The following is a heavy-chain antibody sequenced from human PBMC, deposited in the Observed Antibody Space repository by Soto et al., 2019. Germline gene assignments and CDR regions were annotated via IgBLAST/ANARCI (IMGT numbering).Heavy chain of an antibody. V-gene: IGHV1-3*04. J-gene: IGHJ3*02. CDR3: ARGGGHAFDI. D-gene: IGHD3-16*01. Sequence: QVHLVQSGAEVKKPGASVKVSCKASGYTFSRNSLHWVRQAPGQSLEWMGWINTGTGDTTYSQKFQGRVNIIRDTSASTAYMELTSPKSEDTAVYYWARGGGHAFDIWGQGTMVTVSS. CDR2: INTGTGDT. CDR1: GYTFSRNS.